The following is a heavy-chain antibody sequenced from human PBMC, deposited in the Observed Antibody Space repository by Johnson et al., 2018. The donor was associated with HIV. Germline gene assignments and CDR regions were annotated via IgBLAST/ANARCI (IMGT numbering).Heavy chain of an antibody. Sequence: QVQLVESGGGLVQPGGSLRLSCAASGFTVSSNYMSWVRQAPGKGLEWVSYISSSASTIYYADSVRGRFAISRDNVKNSLYLQMNSLRGGDTAVYYCARDLGLPENAFDLWGRGTMVTVS. CDR1: GFTVSSNY. CDR2: ISSSASTI. CDR3: ARDLGLPENAFDL. J-gene: IGHJ3*01. D-gene: IGHD4-11*01. V-gene: IGHV3-11*04.